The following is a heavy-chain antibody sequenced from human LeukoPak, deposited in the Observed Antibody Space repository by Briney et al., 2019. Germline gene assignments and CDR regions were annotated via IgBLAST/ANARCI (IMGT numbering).Heavy chain of an antibody. D-gene: IGHD3-10*01. CDR3: AARPGDLAVPFDY. Sequence: AGGSLRLSCAASGFTLDTHAMTWVRQAPGKGLEYVSLISGSGDITYYAHSLKDRFTISRDNSKTTLYLQMHSLRAEDTAMYYSAARPGDLAVPFDYWGQGTLVIVSS. CDR2: ISGSGDIT. V-gene: IGHV3-23*01. J-gene: IGHJ4*02. CDR1: GFTLDTHA.